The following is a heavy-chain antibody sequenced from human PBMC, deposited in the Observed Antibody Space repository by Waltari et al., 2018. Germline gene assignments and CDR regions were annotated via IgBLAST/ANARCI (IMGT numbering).Heavy chain of an antibody. D-gene: IGHD3-22*01. CDR3: ARSTYGDTSGYYYYYMDV. CDR1: GGSISSYY. Sequence: QVQLQESGPGLVKPSETLSLTCTVSGGSISSYYWSWIRQPPGKGLEWIGYIYYSGSNNYKPSLKSRVTISVDTSKNQFSLKLSSVTAADTAVYYCARSTYGDTSGYYYYYMDVWGKGTTVTVSS. J-gene: IGHJ6*03. V-gene: IGHV4-59*01. CDR2: IYYSGSN.